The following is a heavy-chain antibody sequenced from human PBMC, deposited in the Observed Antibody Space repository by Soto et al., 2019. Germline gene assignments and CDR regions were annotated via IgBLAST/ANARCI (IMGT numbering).Heavy chain of an antibody. CDR2: INAGNGNT. D-gene: IGHD2-15*01. J-gene: IGHJ4*02. CDR3: ARDEGHCSGGSCYSLDY. Sequence: QVQLVQSGAEVKKPGASVKVSCKASGYTFTSYAMHWVRQAPGQRLEWMGWINAGNGNTKYSQKFHGRVTITRDTSASTAYMELSSLRSEDTAVYYCARDEGHCSGGSCYSLDYWGQGTLVTVSS. V-gene: IGHV1-3*01. CDR1: GYTFTSYA.